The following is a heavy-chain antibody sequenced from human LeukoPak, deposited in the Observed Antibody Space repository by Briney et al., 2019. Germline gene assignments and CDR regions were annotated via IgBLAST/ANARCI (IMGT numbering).Heavy chain of an antibody. Sequence: SGPTLVNPTQTLTLTCTFSGFSLTTSGMCVSWIRQPPGKALEWLARIDWDDDKYYITSLKTRLTISKDTSKNQVVLTMTNMDPVNTPTYYGARRAVGAGRKGRTDSWGREPWSPSPQ. D-gene: IGHD1-26*01. CDR3: ARRAVGAGRKGRTDS. CDR2: IDWDDDK. V-gene: IGHV2-70*11. J-gene: IGHJ5*01. CDR1: GFSLTTSGMC.